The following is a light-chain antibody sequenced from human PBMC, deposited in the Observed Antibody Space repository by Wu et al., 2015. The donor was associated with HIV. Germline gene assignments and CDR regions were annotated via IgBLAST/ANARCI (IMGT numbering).Light chain of an antibody. V-gene: IGKV3-20*01. Sequence: IVLTQSPGTLSLSPGERATLSCRTSQSVGSSYLAWYQQKPGQAPRLLIYGASSRATGIPDRFSAGGSGTDFTLTISRLEPEDFAVYYCQQYASSPLLTFGGGTKGGDQT. J-gene: IGKJ4*01. CDR2: GAS. CDR1: QSVGSSY. CDR3: QQYASSPLLT.